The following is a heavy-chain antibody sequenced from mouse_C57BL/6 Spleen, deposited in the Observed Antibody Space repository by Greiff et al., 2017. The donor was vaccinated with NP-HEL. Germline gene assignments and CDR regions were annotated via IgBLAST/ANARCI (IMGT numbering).Heavy chain of an antibody. Sequence: QVQLQQPGAELVKPGASVKLSCKASGYTFTSYWMHWVKQRPGQGLEWIGMIHPNSGSTNYNEKFKSKATLTVDTSSSKAYMQLSSLTSEDSAVYYCARRVTTVVDYCYFDVWGTGTTATVSS. CDR1: GYTFTSYW. D-gene: IGHD1-1*01. CDR3: ARRVTTVVDYCYFDV. CDR2: IHPNSGST. V-gene: IGHV1-64*01. J-gene: IGHJ1*03.